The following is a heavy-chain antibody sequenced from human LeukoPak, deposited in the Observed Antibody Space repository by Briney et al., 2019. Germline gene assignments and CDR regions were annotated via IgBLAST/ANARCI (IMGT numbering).Heavy chain of an antibody. CDR1: GGTFSSYA. J-gene: IGHJ6*02. D-gene: IGHD3-22*01. CDR2: IIPIFGTA. Sequence: SSVKVSCKASGGTFSSYAISWVRQAPGQGLEWMGGIIPIFGTANYAQKFQGRVTITADESTSTAYMELSSLRSEDTAVYYCARSGGITMIVVVTDFYGMDVWGQGTTVTVSS. V-gene: IGHV1-69*01. CDR3: ARSGGITMIVVVTDFYGMDV.